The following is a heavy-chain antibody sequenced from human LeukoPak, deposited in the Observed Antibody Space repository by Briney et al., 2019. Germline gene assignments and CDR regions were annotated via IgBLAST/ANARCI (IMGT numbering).Heavy chain of an antibody. CDR1: GFTFDDYA. V-gene: IGHV3-9*01. Sequence: GGSLRLSCAASGFTFDDYAMHWVRQAPGKGLEWVSGISWNSGSIGYADSVKGRFTISRDNAKNSLYLQMNSLRSDDTAVYYCARGHAFDIWGQGTMVTVSS. CDR2: ISWNSGSI. J-gene: IGHJ3*02. CDR3: ARGHAFDI.